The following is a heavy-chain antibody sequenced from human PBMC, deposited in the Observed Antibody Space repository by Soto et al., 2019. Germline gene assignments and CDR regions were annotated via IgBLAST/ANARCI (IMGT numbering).Heavy chain of an antibody. V-gene: IGHV4-30-2*01. Sequence: SETLSLTCAVSGGSISGGGFSWSWIRQPPGKGLEWIGYILHTGGTQYNPSLKSRVSMSVDKSKNQFSLHLTSVTAADTAVYYCTRLQLAERFAYRVKAALVTVS. D-gene: IGHD1-1*01. CDR3: TRLQLAERFAY. CDR2: ILHTGGT. CDR1: GGSISGGGFS. J-gene: IGHJ4*02.